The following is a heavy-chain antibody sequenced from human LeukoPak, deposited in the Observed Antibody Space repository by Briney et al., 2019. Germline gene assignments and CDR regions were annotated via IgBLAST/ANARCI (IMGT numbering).Heavy chain of an antibody. J-gene: IGHJ1*01. CDR1: GDSVSSSNYY. V-gene: IGHV4-39*02. D-gene: IGHD2-8*01. CDR3: ASGYADVLLVAEYFDH. Sequence: SSETLSLTCTVSGDSVSSSNYYWGWIRQPPGRGLEWIATIHYSGITYHNTCLKNRRTISIDTSRNHFPLKLTSVTAADTAVYYRASGYADVLLVAEYFDHWGQGTQVTVSS. CDR2: IHYSGIT.